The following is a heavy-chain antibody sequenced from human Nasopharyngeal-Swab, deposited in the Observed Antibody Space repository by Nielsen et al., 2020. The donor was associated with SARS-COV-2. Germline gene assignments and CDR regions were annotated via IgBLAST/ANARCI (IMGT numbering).Heavy chain of an antibody. CDR2: IIPIFGTA. Sequence: VKVSCKASGYTFTTYGISWVRQAPGQGLEWMGGIIPIFGTANYAQKFQGRVTITADKSTSTAYMELSSLRSEDTAVYYCARVPDIVATYFDYWGQGTLVTVSS. CDR3: ARVPDIVATYFDY. CDR1: GYTFTTYG. D-gene: IGHD5-12*01. J-gene: IGHJ4*02. V-gene: IGHV1-69*06.